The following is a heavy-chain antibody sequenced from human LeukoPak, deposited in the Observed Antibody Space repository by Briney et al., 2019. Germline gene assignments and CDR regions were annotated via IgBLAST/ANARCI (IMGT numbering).Heavy chain of an antibody. CDR1: GFTFSSYG. Sequence: GGSLRLSCAASGFTFSSYGMSWVRQAPGKGLEWVSGVNSDGGNTFYADSVKGRFTISRDNSKNTLYLQVNSLRAEDTAVYYCARGAYYLVDNWGQGTLVTVSS. D-gene: IGHD2/OR15-2a*01. V-gene: IGHV3-23*01. CDR2: VNSDGGNT. CDR3: ARGAYYLVDN. J-gene: IGHJ4*02.